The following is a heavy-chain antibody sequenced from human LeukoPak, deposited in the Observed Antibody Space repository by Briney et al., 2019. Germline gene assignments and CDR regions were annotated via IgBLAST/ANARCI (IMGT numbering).Heavy chain of an antibody. CDR2: IKQDGSEK. V-gene: IGHV3-7*01. J-gene: IGHJ4*02. CDR3: ARVSKTYSYGYLNDY. Sequence: GGSLRLSCAASGFTFSSYWTSWVRQATGKGLEWVANIKQDGSEKYYVDSVKGRFTISRDNAKNSLYLQMNSLRVEDTAVYYCARVSKTYSYGYLNDYWGQGTLVTVSS. CDR1: GFTFSSYW. D-gene: IGHD5-18*01.